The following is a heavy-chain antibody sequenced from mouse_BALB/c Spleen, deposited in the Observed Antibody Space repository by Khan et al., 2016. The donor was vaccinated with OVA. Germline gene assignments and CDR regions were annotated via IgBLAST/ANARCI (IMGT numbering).Heavy chain of an antibody. V-gene: IGHV3-6*01. J-gene: IGHJ3*01. Sequence: EVKLLESGPGLVKPSQSLSLTCSVTGYSITSGYFWNWIRQLPGNKLEWMGYIRYDGDSNYNPSLKNRISITRDTPKNQFFLKLNTVTSEDTATFSCARGGSSGPAWFAYWGQGTLVTVSP. D-gene: IGHD3-1*01. CDR3: ARGGSSGPAWFAY. CDR1: GYSITSGYF. CDR2: IRYDGDS.